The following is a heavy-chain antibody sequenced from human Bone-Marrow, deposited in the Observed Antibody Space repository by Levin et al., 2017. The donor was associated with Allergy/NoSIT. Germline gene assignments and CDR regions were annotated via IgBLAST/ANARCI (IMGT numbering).Heavy chain of an antibody. Sequence: GGSLRLSCTASGFTFSTYAMAWVRQAPGKGLEWVSTVSGGDGSTTYYADSVKGRFTIFRDNSKNSLYLQVNSLRAEDTALYYCAKRGAMLGGDFDYWGQGTLVTVSS. CDR3: AKRGAMLGGDFDY. CDR2: VSGGDGSTT. D-gene: IGHD3-16*01. J-gene: IGHJ4*02. CDR1: GFTFSTYA. V-gene: IGHV3-23*01.